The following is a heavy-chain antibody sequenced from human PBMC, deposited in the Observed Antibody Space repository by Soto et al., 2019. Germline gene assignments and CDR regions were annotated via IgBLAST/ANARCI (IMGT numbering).Heavy chain of an antibody. CDR2: IHHTGNT. Sequence: PSETLCLTCAVYGGSFSGYYWSWIRQPPGKGLEWIGQIHHTGNTNYSPSLRSRVSISVDTSKNQFSLKLSSVTAADTAVYYCARGTHSGSGYTVYSGQGPLVTLAS. J-gene: IGHJ4*02. CDR3: ARGTHSGSGYTVY. CDR1: GGSFSGYY. D-gene: IGHD6-13*01. V-gene: IGHV4-34*01.